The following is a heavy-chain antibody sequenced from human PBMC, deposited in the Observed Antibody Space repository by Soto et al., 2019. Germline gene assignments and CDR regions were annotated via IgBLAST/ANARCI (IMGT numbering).Heavy chain of an antibody. CDR2: IRFDGSNI. Sequence: PGGSLRLTCVAPGVIFSGYGMHWVRQAPGEGVVWVAIIRFDGSNIYYADSVKGRFTISRDNSKNTLYLQMNSLRAEDTAVYYCARDGGGESLCFVYFDHWGQGAQVTVPS. J-gene: IGHJ4*02. CDR1: GVIFSGYG. CDR3: ARDGGGESLCFVYFDH. D-gene: IGHD3-16*01. V-gene: IGHV3-33*01.